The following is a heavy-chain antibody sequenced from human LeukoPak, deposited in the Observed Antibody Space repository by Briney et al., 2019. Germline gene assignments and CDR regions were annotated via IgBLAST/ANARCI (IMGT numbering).Heavy chain of an antibody. D-gene: IGHD3-22*01. Sequence: PGGSLRHSCAASGFTFSSYWMSWVRQAPGKGLEWVANIKQDGSEKYYVDSVKGRFTISRDNAKNSLYLQMNSLRAEDTAVYYCARVWYYYDSSGYYPDYWGQGTLVTVSS. CDR3: ARVWYYYDSSGYYPDY. CDR1: GFTFSSYW. V-gene: IGHV3-7*01. CDR2: IKQDGSEK. J-gene: IGHJ4*02.